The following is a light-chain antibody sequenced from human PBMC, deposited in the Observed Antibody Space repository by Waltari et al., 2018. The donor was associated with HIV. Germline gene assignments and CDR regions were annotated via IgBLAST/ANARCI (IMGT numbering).Light chain of an antibody. CDR1: QSVSNAY. Sequence: EIVLPQPPGLLSLSPGERATLSRSARQSVSNAYLTWYQQRRGQAPRLLIYGTSSRDTGIPARFSGSGSGTDFILTIGSLEPEDFAVYYCQHYGGSSWTFGQGTEVEIK. CDR3: QHYGGSSWT. CDR2: GTS. V-gene: IGKV3-20*01. J-gene: IGKJ1*01.